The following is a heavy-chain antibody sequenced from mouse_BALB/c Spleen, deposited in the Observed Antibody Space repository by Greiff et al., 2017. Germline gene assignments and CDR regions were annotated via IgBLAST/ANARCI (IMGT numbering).Heavy chain of an antibody. J-gene: IGHJ4*01. CDR3: ARTYGNYVSAMDY. Sequence: VQLKESGAELVRPGTSVKVSCKASGYAFTNYLIEWVKQRPGQGLEWIGVINPGSGGTNYNEKFKGKATLTADKSSSTAYMQLSSLTSDDSAVYFCARTYGNYVSAMDYWGQGTSVTVSS. CDR1: GYAFTNYL. V-gene: IGHV1-54*01. D-gene: IGHD2-1*01. CDR2: INPGSGGT.